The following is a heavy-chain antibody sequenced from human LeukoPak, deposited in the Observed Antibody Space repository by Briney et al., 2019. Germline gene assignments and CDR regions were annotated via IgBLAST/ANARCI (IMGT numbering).Heavy chain of an antibody. CDR2: ISAYNGNT. D-gene: IGHD3-10*01. CDR3: ATMVRGATPTAANDY. CDR1: GYTFTSYG. J-gene: IGHJ4*02. V-gene: IGHV1-18*01. Sequence: ASVKVSCKASGYTFTSYGISWVRQAPGQGLEWMGWISAYNGNTNYAQKLQGRVTMTTDTSTSTAYMELRSLRSDDTAVYYCATMVRGATPTAANDYWGQGTLVTVSS.